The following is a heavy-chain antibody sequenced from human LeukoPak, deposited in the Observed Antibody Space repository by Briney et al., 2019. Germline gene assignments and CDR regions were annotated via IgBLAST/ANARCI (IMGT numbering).Heavy chain of an antibody. CDR1: GYTLTGYY. J-gene: IGHJ4*02. D-gene: IGHD6-13*01. V-gene: IGHV1-2*02. Sequence: ASVKVSCKASGYTLTGYYMNWVRQAPGQGLEWMGWINPNSGGTNYAQRFQDRVTMTRDTSISTAYMELSRLRSDDTAVYYCARVWGIAAAGKSHYFDYWGQGTLVTVSS. CDR2: INPNSGGT. CDR3: ARVWGIAAAGKSHYFDY.